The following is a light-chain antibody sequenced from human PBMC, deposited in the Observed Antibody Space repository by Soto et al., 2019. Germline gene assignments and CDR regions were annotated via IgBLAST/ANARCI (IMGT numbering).Light chain of an antibody. V-gene: IGKV3-15*01. CDR2: GAS. Sequence: EIVMTQSPATLSVSPGERATLSCRASQSVSSNLAWYQQKPGQAPRLLIYGASTRATGIPARFSGSGSGTEFTITISSLQSEDFAVYYCQQYNTWPPSYTFGQGTKLEIK. J-gene: IGKJ2*01. CDR1: QSVSSN. CDR3: QQYNTWPPSYT.